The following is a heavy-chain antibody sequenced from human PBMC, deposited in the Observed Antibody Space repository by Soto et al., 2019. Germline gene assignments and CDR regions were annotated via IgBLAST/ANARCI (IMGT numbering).Heavy chain of an antibody. J-gene: IGHJ4*02. CDR3: ARGYDESSDYYVGSPAFEY. CDR2: IYSSGTT. D-gene: IGHD3-22*01. Sequence: QVQLQESGPGLVKASQTLSLTCTVFGGSIAGGDYYWAWIRQPPGRGLEWIGYIYSSGTTYYNPSLKGRLTISLAQSQVSLKLTSVTATDTGVYYCARGYDESSDYYVGSPAFEYWGQGARVSVSS. CDR1: GGSIAGGDYY. V-gene: IGHV4-30-4*01.